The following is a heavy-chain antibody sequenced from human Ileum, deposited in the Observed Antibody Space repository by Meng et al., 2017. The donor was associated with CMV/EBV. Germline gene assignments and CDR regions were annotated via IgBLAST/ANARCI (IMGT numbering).Heavy chain of an antibody. D-gene: IGHD1-7*01. V-gene: IGHV4-34*01. J-gene: IGHJ4*02. CDR2: INHSGST. CDR3: ARGSYNWNYPRRHHFDY. Sequence: SDTLSLTCAVHGGSFSGYYWSWIRQPPGKGREWMGEINHSGSTNYNPSLKSRVTISVDTSKNQFSLKLSPVTAADTAVYYCARGSYNWNYPRRHHFDYWGQGILVTVSS. CDR1: GGSFSGYY.